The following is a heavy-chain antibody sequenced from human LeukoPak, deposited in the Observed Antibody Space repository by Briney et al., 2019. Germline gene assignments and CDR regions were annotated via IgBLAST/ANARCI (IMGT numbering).Heavy chain of an antibody. Sequence: SETLSLTCTVSGGSISSYYWSWIRQPPGKGLEWIGYIYYSGSTNYNPSLKSRVTISVDTSKNQFSLKLSSVTAADTAVYYCARGGSSWYPTYNYYVDVWGKGTTVTVSS. D-gene: IGHD6-13*01. CDR1: GGSISSYY. CDR2: IYYSGST. J-gene: IGHJ6*03. CDR3: ARGGSSWYPTYNYYVDV. V-gene: IGHV4-59*01.